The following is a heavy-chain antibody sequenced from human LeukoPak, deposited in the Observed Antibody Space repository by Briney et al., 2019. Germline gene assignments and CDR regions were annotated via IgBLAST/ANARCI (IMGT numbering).Heavy chain of an antibody. J-gene: IGHJ4*02. Sequence: GGSLRLSCTASGFTFSKNAMAWVRQAPGKGLEWVSAISGSGGSTYYADSVKGRFTISRDNSKNTLYLQMNSLRAEDTAVYYCAKDRIVVVPAADPFDYWGQGTLVTVSS. D-gene: IGHD2-2*01. CDR3: AKDRIVVVPAADPFDY. CDR1: GFTFSKNA. CDR2: ISGSGGST. V-gene: IGHV3-23*01.